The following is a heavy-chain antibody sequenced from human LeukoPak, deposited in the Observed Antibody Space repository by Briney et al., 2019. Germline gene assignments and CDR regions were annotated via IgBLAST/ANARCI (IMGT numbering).Heavy chain of an antibody. V-gene: IGHV3-21*01. D-gene: IGHD3-10*01. J-gene: IGHJ4*02. CDR2: ISSGSSYI. Sequence: ETLSLTCTVSGGSISSYSMNWVRQAPGKGLEWVSSISSGSSYISYADSVKGRFTISRDNPKNSLFLQMNSLRAEDTAVYYCARGSTVGDYWGQGTLVTVSA. CDR3: ARGSTVGDY. CDR1: GGSISSYS.